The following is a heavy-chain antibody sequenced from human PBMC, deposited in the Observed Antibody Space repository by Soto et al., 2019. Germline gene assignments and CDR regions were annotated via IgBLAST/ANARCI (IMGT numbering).Heavy chain of an antibody. J-gene: IGHJ5*02. Sequence: PXGSLRLSGSAARFTGSTFTMNWVRQAPGKGLEWVSVIYSDTTGGSTYYADFVKGRFTISRDNSKNTLYLQMNNLRGDDTAIYYCVRGFNRPGTKYFDTWAQGILVTVSS. CDR1: RFTGSTFT. CDR2: IYSDTTGGST. V-gene: IGHV3-53*01. CDR3: VRGFNRPGTKYFDT.